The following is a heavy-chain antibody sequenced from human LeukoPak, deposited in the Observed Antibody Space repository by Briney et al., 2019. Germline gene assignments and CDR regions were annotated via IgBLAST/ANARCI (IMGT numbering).Heavy chain of an antibody. J-gene: IGHJ6*04. D-gene: IGHD3-10*02. CDR3: AELGITMIGGV. V-gene: IGHV3-7*01. Sequence: GGSLRLSCAASGFTFSNYWMSWVRQAPGKGLEWVANIKEDGSEKYYVDSVKGRFTISRDNAKNSLYLQMNSLRAEDTAVYYCAELGITMIGGVWGKGTTVTISS. CDR1: GFTFSNYW. CDR2: IKEDGSEK.